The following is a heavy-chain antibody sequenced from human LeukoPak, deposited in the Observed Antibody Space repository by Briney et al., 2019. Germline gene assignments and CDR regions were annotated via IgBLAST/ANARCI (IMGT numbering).Heavy chain of an antibody. D-gene: IGHD5-18*01. J-gene: IGHJ4*02. CDR1: GFTFSSYS. Sequence: GSLRLSCAASGFTFSSYSMNWVRQAPGKGLEWVSSISSSSSYIYYADSVKGRFTISRDNAKNSLYLQMNSLRAEDTAVYYCAREGQYGYIFDYWGQGTLVTVSS. V-gene: IGHV3-21*01. CDR3: AREGQYGYIFDY. CDR2: ISSSSSYI.